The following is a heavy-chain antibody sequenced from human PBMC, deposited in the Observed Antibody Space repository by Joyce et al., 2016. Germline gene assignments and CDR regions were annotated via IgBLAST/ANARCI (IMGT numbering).Heavy chain of an antibody. V-gene: IGHV3-23*01. Sequence: EMQLLESGGGLVQPGGSLSISCAASAFTFRDYAMTWVRQSTGRGLEWVSTISGGSHTTSYADSVKGRFTISRDNSKNTLFLQMDGLRVEDSAIYFCARGRATITTYDAFDIWGQGTMITVSS. CDR3: ARGRATITTYDAFDI. J-gene: IGHJ3*02. D-gene: IGHD4-11*01. CDR1: AFTFRDYA. CDR2: ISGGSHTT.